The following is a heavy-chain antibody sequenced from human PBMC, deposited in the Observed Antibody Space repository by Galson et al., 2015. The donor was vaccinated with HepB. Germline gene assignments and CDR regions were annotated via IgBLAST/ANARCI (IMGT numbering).Heavy chain of an antibody. V-gene: IGHV1-69*04. CDR1: GGTFSSYA. Sequence: SVKVSCKASGGTFSSYAISWVRQAPGQGLEWMGRIIPILGIANYAQKFQGRVTITADRSTSTAYMELSSLRSEDTAVYYCARDGSYHSNYALDPWGQGTLVTVSS. CDR2: IIPILGIA. CDR3: ARDGSYHSNYALDP. D-gene: IGHD4-11*01. J-gene: IGHJ5*02.